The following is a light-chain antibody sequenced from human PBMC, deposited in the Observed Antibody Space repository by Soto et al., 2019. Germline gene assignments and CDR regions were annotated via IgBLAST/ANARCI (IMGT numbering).Light chain of an antibody. Sequence: DIQLTQSPSTLSAFVGDRVTITCRASQSISYWLAWYQHKPGKAPKLLIYDASNLESGVPSRFSGSGSGTEFSLTISSLQPDDFATYYCQRYENYWTFGQGTKVEI. CDR2: DAS. CDR3: QRYENYWT. V-gene: IGKV1-5*01. J-gene: IGKJ1*01. CDR1: QSISYW.